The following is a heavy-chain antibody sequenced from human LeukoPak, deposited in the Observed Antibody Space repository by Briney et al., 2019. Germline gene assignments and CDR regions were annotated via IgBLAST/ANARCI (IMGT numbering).Heavy chain of an antibody. V-gene: IGHV7-4-1*02. CDR3: AREYSSSIDY. CDR2: INTNTGNP. D-gene: IGHD6-6*01. Sequence: GASVKVSCKASGYTFTVYYMHWVRQAPGQGLDWMGWINTNTGNPTYAQGFTGRFVFSLDTSVSTAYLQISSLKAEDTAVYYCAREYSSSIDYWGQGTLVTVSS. J-gene: IGHJ4*02. CDR1: GYTFTVYY.